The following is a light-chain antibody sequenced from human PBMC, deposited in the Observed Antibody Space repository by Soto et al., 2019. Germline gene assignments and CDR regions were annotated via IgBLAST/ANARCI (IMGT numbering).Light chain of an antibody. CDR3: QKYNSAPLS. J-gene: IGKJ4*01. CDR1: QGISNY. CDR2: AAS. Sequence: DIQMTQSPSSLSASVGDRVTITCRASQGISNYLAWYQQRPGKVPKLLIYAASTLQSGIPSRFSGSVSGTDFTLNINILQPEDVATYYCQKYNSAPLSFGGGTKVEIK. V-gene: IGKV1-27*01.